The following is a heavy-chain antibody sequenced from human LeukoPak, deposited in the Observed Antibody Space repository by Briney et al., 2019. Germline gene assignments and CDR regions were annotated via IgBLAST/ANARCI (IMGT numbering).Heavy chain of an antibody. CDR3: ARRGSGWPYYYYYYMDV. J-gene: IGHJ6*03. CDR2: INHSGST. V-gene: IGHV4-34*01. D-gene: IGHD6-19*01. Sequence: PSETLSLTCAVYGGSFSGYYWSWIRQPPGKGLEWIGEINHSGSTNYNLSLKSRVTISVDTSKNQFSLKLSSVTAADTAVYYCARRGSGWPYYYYYYMDVWGKGTTVTISS. CDR1: GGSFSGYY.